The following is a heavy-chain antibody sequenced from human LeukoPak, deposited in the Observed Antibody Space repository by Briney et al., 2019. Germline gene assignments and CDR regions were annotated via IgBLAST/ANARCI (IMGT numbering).Heavy chain of an antibody. D-gene: IGHD2-2*01. CDR1: GFTFSSHW. J-gene: IGHJ2*01. Sequence: GGSLRLSCGASGFTFSSHWMTWVRQAPGEGLEFVANIKPDGSEINYADSVKGRFIVSRDNAKNSLYLQMNSLRAEDTAVYYCAGCSSTSCTDWYFDLWGRGTLVTVSS. V-gene: IGHV3-7*01. CDR2: IKPDGSEI. CDR3: AGCSSTSCTDWYFDL.